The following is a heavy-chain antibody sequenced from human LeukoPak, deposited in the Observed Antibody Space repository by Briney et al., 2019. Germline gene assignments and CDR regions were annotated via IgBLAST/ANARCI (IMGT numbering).Heavy chain of an antibody. CDR1: GYSFTSYW. V-gene: IGHV5-51*01. J-gene: IGHJ4*02. D-gene: IGHD2-8*01. Sequence: GESLKISCKGSGYSFTSYWIGWVRQLPGKGLEWMGIIYPGDSDTRYSPSFQGQVTISADKSISTAYLQWSSLKASDTAMYYCARIGYCTNGVCSPFDYWGQGTLVTVSS. CDR3: ARIGYCTNGVCSPFDY. CDR2: IYPGDSDT.